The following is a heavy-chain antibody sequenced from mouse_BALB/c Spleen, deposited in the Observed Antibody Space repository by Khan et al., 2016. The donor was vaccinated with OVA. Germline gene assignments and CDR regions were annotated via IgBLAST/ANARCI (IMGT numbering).Heavy chain of an antibody. CDR1: GYTFTNYW. V-gene: IGHV1-7*01. J-gene: IGHJ3*01. D-gene: IGHD1-1*01. CDR2: IDPTTGYT. CDR3: TSHGSSYTWFAY. Sequence: VQLQASGAELAKPGASVKMSCKASGYTFTNYWMHWVKQRPGQGLEWIGYIDPTTGYTEYNRKFKDKATLTADKSSSTAYMQLSSLTSEDSAVYYCTSHGSSYTWFAYWGQGTLVTVSA.